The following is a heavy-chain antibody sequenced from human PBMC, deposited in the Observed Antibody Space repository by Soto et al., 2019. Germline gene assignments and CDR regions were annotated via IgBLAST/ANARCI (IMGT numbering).Heavy chain of an antibody. CDR2: MDPNSGVT. D-gene: IGHD3-3*01. J-gene: IGHJ6*02. CDR1: GYTFTSHD. V-gene: IGHV1-8*01. CDR3: ARQRKFDFWRKGLDV. Sequence: GASVKVSCKASGYTFTSHDIHGVRQATGQGLEWMGWMDPNSGVTGYAQKFQGRVTMTRDTSTNTAHMELSSLTSDDTAVYYCARQRKFDFWRKGLDVWGQGTTVTVSS.